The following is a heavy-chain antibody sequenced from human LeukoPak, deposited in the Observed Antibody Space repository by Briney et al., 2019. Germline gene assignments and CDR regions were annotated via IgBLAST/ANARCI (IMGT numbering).Heavy chain of an antibody. Sequence: ASVKVSCKASGYTFTSYGISWVRQAPGQGLEGMGWISAYNGNTNYAQKLQGRVTMTTDTSTSTAYMELRSLRSDDTAVYYCARDMFGKEMATIDLNNLFDPWGQGTLVTVSS. CDR1: GYTFTSYG. D-gene: IGHD5-24*01. V-gene: IGHV1-18*01. CDR3: ARDMFGKEMATIDLNNLFDP. J-gene: IGHJ5*02. CDR2: ISAYNGNT.